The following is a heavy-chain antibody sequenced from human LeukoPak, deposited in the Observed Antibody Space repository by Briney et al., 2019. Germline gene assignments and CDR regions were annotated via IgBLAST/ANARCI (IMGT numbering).Heavy chain of an antibody. J-gene: IGHJ4*02. D-gene: IGHD4-17*01. V-gene: IGHV3-21*01. Sequence: GGSLTLSCAVSGFTFSSYGMNWLRQAPGKGLEWVSFISSGSRSIYYADSVKGRFTISRDNAKNSLYLQMNSLRTEDTAVYYCARDNYDYGDYYLGSWGQGTLVTVSS. CDR3: ARDNYDYGDYYLGS. CDR2: ISSGSRSI. CDR1: GFTFSSYG.